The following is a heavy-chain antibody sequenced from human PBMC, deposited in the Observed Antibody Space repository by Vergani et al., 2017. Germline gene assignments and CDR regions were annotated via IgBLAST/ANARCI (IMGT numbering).Heavy chain of an antibody. CDR2: IIPIFGTA. CDR1: GGTFSSYA. CDR3: ARDGSSGWYLYGMDV. D-gene: IGHD6-19*01. V-gene: IGHV1-69*05. Sequence: QVQLVQSGAEVKKPGSSVKVSCKASGGTFSSYAISWVRQAPGQGLEWMGRIIPIFGTANYAQKFQGRVTMTTDTSTSTAYMELRSLRSDDTAVYYCARDGSSGWYLYGMDVWGQGTTVTVSS. J-gene: IGHJ6*02.